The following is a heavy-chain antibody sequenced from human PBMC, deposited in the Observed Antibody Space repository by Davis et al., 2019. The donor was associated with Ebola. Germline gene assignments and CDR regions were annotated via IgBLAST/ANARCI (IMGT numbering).Heavy chain of an antibody. CDR3: ATLGTDP. CDR2: ISSSSSYI. Sequence: GESLKISCAASGFTFSSYSINWVRQAPGKGLEWVSSISSSSSYIYYADSVKGRFTISRDNAKNSLYLQMNSLRAEDTAVYYCATLGTDPWGQGTLVTVSS. V-gene: IGHV3-21*01. CDR1: GFTFSSYS. J-gene: IGHJ5*02.